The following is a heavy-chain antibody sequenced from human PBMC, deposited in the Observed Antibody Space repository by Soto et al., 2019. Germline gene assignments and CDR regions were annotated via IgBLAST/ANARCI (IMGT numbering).Heavy chain of an antibody. CDR3: ATSYYDFWSGYSNAFDI. V-gene: IGHV4-39*01. D-gene: IGHD3-3*01. J-gene: IGHJ3*02. CDR1: CNSITSIRFY. CDR2: IYYSGST. Sequence: SDTLTLTCSVFCNSITSIRFYWVLSRQLPGAGLGWIGSIYYSGSTYYNPSLKSRVTISVDTSKNQFSLKLSSVTAADTAVYYCATSYYDFWSGYSNAFDIWGQGTMVS.